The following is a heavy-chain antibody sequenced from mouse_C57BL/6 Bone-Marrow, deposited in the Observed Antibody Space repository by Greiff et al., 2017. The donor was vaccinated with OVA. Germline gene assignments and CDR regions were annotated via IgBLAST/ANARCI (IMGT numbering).Heavy chain of an antibody. CDR2: IDPENGDT. Sequence: EVQLVESGAELVRPGASVKLSCTASGFNIKDYYMHWVKQRPEQGLEWIGWIDPENGDTEYASKFQGKATITADTSSNTAYLQLSSLTSEDTAVYYCTSGITTVVALYYYAMDYWGQGTSVTVSS. D-gene: IGHD1-1*01. J-gene: IGHJ4*01. V-gene: IGHV14-4*01. CDR3: TSGITTVVALYYYAMDY. CDR1: GFNIKDYY.